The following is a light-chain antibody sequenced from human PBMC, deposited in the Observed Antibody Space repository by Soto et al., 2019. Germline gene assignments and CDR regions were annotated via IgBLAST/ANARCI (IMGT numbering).Light chain of an antibody. Sequence: QSALTQPASVSGSPGQSFTIPCTGSSSDVGAYHSVSWYQQHPGKAPKLIIFDVSNRPSGVSNRFSGSKSGNTASLTISGLQAEDEADYYCSSFTDTGTVMFGGGTKLTGL. CDR2: DVS. J-gene: IGLJ3*02. V-gene: IGLV2-14*03. CDR3: SSFTDTGTVM. CDR1: SSDVGAYHS.